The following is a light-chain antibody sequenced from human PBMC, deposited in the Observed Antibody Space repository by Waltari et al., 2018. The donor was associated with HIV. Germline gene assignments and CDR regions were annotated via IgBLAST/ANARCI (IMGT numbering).Light chain of an antibody. Sequence: QAVLTQTPSASASPGQKITISCSGSASTIRSHSVYWYHQFPGRAPKLLLYKNNQRSSGVPDRFSGSKSGTSASLTISGLRSEDEGTYFCGAWDDNLRGVFGGGTRVTVL. CDR2: KNN. V-gene: IGLV1-47*01. CDR1: ASTIRSHS. J-gene: IGLJ2*01. CDR3: GAWDDNLRGV.